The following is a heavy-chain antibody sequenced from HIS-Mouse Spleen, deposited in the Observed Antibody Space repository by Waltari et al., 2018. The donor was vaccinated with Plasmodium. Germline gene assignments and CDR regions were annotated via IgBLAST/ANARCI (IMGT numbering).Heavy chain of an antibody. Sequence: QLQLQQCGAGLLKPSETLSLTCAVYGGSFSGYYSSWIRPPPGKGLEWIGEINHSGSTNYNPSLKSRVTISVDTSKNQFSLKLSSVTAADTAVYYCARGYNKSSGWYEYYFDYWGQGTLVTVSS. CDR2: INHSGST. V-gene: IGHV4-34*01. CDR1: GGSFSGYY. J-gene: IGHJ4*02. D-gene: IGHD6-19*01. CDR3: ARGYNKSSGWYEYYFDY.